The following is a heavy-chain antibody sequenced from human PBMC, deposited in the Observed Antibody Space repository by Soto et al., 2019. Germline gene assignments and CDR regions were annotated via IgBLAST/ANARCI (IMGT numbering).Heavy chain of an antibody. J-gene: IGHJ6*02. CDR3: ARVSSSIVVVPDYGMDV. D-gene: IGHD2-15*01. CDR2: ISGKNGNT. CDR1: GYTFISHG. Sequence: QVQLVQSGVEVKKPGASVKVSCKASGYTFISHGISWVRQAPGQGLEWMGWISGKNGNTNYAQKLRGRVTLTTVTSMSTAYMELRSLRSDDTAVYYCARVSSSIVVVPDYGMDVWGQGTTVTVSS. V-gene: IGHV1-18*04.